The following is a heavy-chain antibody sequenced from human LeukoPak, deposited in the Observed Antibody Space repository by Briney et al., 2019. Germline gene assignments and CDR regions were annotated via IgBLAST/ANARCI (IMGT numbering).Heavy chain of an antibody. CDR2: ISGNGDTT. V-gene: IGHV3-64*01. Sequence: GGSLRLSCAASGFIFNGYSMHWVRQAPGREPEYISAISGNGDTTYYANSVKGRFTISRDNSKNTLYLQMGSLRVDDRALYYCAREGSPGTLDYWGQGTLVTVSS. D-gene: IGHD1-26*01. CDR1: GFIFNGYS. J-gene: IGHJ4*02. CDR3: AREGSPGTLDY.